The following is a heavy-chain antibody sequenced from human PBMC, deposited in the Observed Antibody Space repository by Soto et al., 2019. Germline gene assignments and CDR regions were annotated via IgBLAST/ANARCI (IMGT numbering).Heavy chain of an antibody. D-gene: IGHD6-19*01. CDR2: IWYDGSNK. CDR3: ARGRYSSGWYDLDY. J-gene: IGHJ4*02. CDR1: GFIFSSYG. Sequence: QEQLVESGGGVVQPGRSLRLSCAASGFIFSSYGMHWVRQAPGKGLEWVAVIWYDGSNKYYADSVKGRFTISRDNSKNTLNLQMNSLRAEDTAVYYCARGRYSSGWYDLDYWGQGTLVTVSS. V-gene: IGHV3-33*01.